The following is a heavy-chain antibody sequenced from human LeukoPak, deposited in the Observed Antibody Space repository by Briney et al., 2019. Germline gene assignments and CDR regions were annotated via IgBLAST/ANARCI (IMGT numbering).Heavy chain of an antibody. CDR2: IKQDGSEK. J-gene: IGHJ4*02. D-gene: IGHD6-13*01. Sequence: GGSLRLSCAASGFXFSSYEMNWVRQAPGKGLEWVANIKQDGSEKYYVDSAKGRFTISRDNAKNSLYLQMNSLRAEDTAVYYCATDLGSSRPNFWGQGILVTVSS. V-gene: IGHV3-7*01. CDR1: GFXFSSYE. CDR3: ATDLGSSRPNF.